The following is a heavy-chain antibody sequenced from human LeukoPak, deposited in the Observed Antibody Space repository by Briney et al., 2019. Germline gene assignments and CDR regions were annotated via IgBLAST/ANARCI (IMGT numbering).Heavy chain of an antibody. J-gene: IGHJ4*02. CDR3: ARTPSGELYRSFDY. V-gene: IGHV3-7*01. CDR2: IKQDGSDK. D-gene: IGHD3-10*01. CDR1: GFTFSSYW. Sequence: GGSLRLSCAASGFTFSSYWMNWVRQAPGKGLEWVANIKQDGSDKYYVDSVKGRFTISRDNAKNSLYLQMNSLRAEDTAVYYCARTPSGELYRSFDYWGQGPLVTVSS.